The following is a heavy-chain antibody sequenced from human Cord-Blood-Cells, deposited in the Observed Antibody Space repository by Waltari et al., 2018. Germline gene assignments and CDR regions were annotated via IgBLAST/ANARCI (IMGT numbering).Heavy chain of an antibody. J-gene: IGHJ3*01. D-gene: IGHD7-27*01. CDR3: ARDSRRWGTDYAFDV. CDR2: ISAYNGNT. V-gene: IGHV1-18*04. Sequence: GAEVKKPGASVKVSCKASGSTFTSYGISWVRQAPGQGLEWMGWISAYNGNTNNAQKLQGRVTLTTDTSTSTAYMELRRLRSDDSALYYGARDSRRWGTDYAFDVWGQGTMVTVAS. CDR1: GSTFTSYG.